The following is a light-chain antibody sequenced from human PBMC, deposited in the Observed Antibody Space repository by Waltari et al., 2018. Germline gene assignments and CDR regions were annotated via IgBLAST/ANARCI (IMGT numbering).Light chain of an antibody. Sequence: QLVLTQSPSASASLGASVKLTCTLSSGHSSYASAWHQQQPEKGPRYLMKLNSDGSHSKGDGLPDRFSGSSSGAERYLTISSLQSEDEADYYCQTWGTGIHWVFGGGTKLTVL. CDR1: SGHSSYA. J-gene: IGLJ3*02. CDR3: QTWGTGIHWV. V-gene: IGLV4-69*01. CDR2: LNSDGSH.